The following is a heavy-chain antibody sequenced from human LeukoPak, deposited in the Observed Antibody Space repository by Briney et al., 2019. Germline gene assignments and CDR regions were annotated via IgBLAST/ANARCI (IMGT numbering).Heavy chain of an antibody. V-gene: IGHV1-8*03. CDR3: ARTTYYDVTRDYYLDY. CDR2: MNPNSGNT. Sequence: ASVKVSCKASGYTFTSYDINWVRQATGQGLEWMGWMNPNSGNTGYAQKFQGRVTITRNTSISTAYMELSSLRSEDTAVYYCARTTYYDVTRDYYLDYWGQGTLVTVSP. J-gene: IGHJ4*02. D-gene: IGHD3-22*01. CDR1: GYTFTSYD.